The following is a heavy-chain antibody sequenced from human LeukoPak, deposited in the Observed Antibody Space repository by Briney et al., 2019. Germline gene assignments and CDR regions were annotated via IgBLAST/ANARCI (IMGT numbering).Heavy chain of an antibody. CDR2: ISSRSTYI. Sequence: GGSLRLSCAASGFTFSSYSMNWVRQAPGKGLEWVSSISSRSTYIYYADSVKGRFTISRDNAKNSLYLQMNSLRAEDTAVHYCTTEEYYDILTGYYRCYWGQGTLVTVSS. J-gene: IGHJ4*02. CDR1: GFTFSSYS. D-gene: IGHD3-9*01. V-gene: IGHV3-21*01. CDR3: TTEEYYDILTGYYRCY.